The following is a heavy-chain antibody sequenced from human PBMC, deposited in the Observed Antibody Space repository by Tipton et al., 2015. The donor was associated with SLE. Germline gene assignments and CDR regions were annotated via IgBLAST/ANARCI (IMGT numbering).Heavy chain of an antibody. CDR2: IYSGGST. J-gene: IGHJ6*02. Sequence: GSLRLSCTASGFTFGDYAMSWVRQAPGKGLEWVSVIYSGGSTYYADSVKGRFTISRDNSKNTLYLQMNSLRAEDTAVYYCARALIVGAPTGYYYYGMDVWGQGTTVTVSS. CDR3: ARALIVGAPTGYYYYGMDV. V-gene: IGHV3-53*05. CDR1: GFTFGDYA. D-gene: IGHD1-26*01.